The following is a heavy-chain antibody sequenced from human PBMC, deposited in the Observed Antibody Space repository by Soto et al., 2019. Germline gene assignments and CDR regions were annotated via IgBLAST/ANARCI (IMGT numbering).Heavy chain of an antibody. J-gene: IGHJ6*02. V-gene: IGHV3-23*01. CDR3: AREPSYCTNGVCLDGPYYGMDV. CDR1: GFTFSSYA. Sequence: LRLSCAASGFTFSSYAVSWVRQAPGKGPEWISSISGSGSTIYYADSVKGRFTISRDNSKNTLYLQMSSLRAEDTAVYYCAREPSYCTNGVCLDGPYYGMDVWGQGTTVTVSS. CDR2: ISGSGSTI. D-gene: IGHD2-8*01.